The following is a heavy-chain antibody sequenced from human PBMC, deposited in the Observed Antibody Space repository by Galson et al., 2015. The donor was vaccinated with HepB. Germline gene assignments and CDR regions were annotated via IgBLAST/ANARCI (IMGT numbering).Heavy chain of an antibody. V-gene: IGHV3-66*01. CDR2: IYSGGST. D-gene: IGHD6-19*01. CDR1: GFTVSSNY. Sequence: SLRLSCAASGFTVSSNYMSWVRQAPGKGLEWVSVIYSGGSTYYADSVKGRFTISRDNSKNTLYLQMNSLRAEDTAVYYCARAILSLRIAVAGPVHCMDVWGQRTTVTGSS. CDR3: ARAILSLRIAVAGPVHCMDV. J-gene: IGHJ6*02.